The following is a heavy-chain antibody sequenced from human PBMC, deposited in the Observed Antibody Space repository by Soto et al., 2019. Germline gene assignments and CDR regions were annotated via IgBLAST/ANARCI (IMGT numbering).Heavy chain of an antibody. V-gene: IGHV3-30*18. CDR3: AKDRVPGAYGHYYGMDV. CDR1: GFTFNNSG. Sequence: HPGGSLRLSCAVSGFTFNNSGMHWIRQAPGKGLEWVAVISFDGSETYYADSMKGRFTISRDNSKNMLQLQMNSLRAEDTAIYYCAKDRVPGAYGHYYGMDVWGQGTTVTVSS. CDR2: ISFDGSET. D-gene: IGHD6-19*01. J-gene: IGHJ6*02.